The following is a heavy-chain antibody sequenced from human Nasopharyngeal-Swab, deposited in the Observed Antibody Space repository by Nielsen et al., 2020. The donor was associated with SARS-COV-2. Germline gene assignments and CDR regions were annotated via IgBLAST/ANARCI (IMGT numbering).Heavy chain of an antibody. V-gene: IGHV3-23*01. D-gene: IGHD3-10*01. J-gene: IGHJ4*02. Sequence: GESLKISCAASGFTFSSYAMSWVRQAPGKGLEWVSAISGSGGSTYNADSVKGRFTISRDNSKNTLYLQMNSLRAEDTAVYYCAKQLLWFGELLDMFDYWGQGTLVTVSS. CDR2: ISGSGGST. CDR1: GFTFSSYA. CDR3: AKQLLWFGELLDMFDY.